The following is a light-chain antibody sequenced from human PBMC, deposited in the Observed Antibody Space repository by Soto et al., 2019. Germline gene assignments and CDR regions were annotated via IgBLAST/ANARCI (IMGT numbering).Light chain of an antibody. J-gene: IGKJ1*01. CDR3: QQTYSSPRT. CDR1: QSIRRS. V-gene: IGKV1-39*01. CDR2: AAS. Sequence: DIQMTQSPSSLSASVADRVTITCRASQSIRRSLNWYQQKPGKAPNLLIYAASSLQTGVPSRFTGSGSGTDFTPTISNLQPEDFAVYYCQQTYSSPRTFGQGTKVDIK.